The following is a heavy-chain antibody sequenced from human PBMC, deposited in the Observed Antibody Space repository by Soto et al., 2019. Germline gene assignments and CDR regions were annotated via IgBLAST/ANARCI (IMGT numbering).Heavy chain of an antibody. Sequence: GGSLRLSCAASGFTFSSYSMNWVRQAPGKGLEWVSYISSSSSTIYYADSVKGRFTISRDNAKNSLYLQMNSLRDEDTAVYYCARSLYSSSSNIYYYYYGMDVWGQGTTVTVSS. D-gene: IGHD6-6*01. J-gene: IGHJ6*02. CDR3: ARSLYSSSSNIYYYYYGMDV. CDR1: GFTFSSYS. V-gene: IGHV3-48*02. CDR2: ISSSSSTI.